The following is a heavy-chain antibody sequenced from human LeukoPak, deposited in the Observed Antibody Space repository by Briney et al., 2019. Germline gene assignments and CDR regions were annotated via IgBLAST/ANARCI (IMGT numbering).Heavy chain of an antibody. CDR1: GGSFSGYY. CDR3: ARAGTYGDLDY. D-gene: IGHD4-17*01. V-gene: IGHV4-34*01. CDR2: INHSGST. Sequence: SETLSLTCAVYGGSFSGYYWSWIRQPPGKGLEWIGEINHSGSTNYNPSLKSRVTISVDTFKNQFSLKLSSVTAADTAVYYCARAGTYGDLDYWGQGTLVTVSS. J-gene: IGHJ4*02.